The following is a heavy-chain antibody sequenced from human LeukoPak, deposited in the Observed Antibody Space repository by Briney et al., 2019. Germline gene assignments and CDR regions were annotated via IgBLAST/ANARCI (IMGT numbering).Heavy chain of an antibody. Sequence: PSETLSLTCTVSGGSMSSSNWWSWVRQPPGKGLEWIGEIYHSGSTNYNPSLKSRVTISVDKSRNQFSLKLSSVTAADTAVYYCARSEGYASNWYGNWGQGTLVTVSS. J-gene: IGHJ5*02. CDR3: ARSEGYASNWYGN. CDR1: GGSMSSSNW. CDR2: IYHSGST. D-gene: IGHD3-16*01. V-gene: IGHV4-4*02.